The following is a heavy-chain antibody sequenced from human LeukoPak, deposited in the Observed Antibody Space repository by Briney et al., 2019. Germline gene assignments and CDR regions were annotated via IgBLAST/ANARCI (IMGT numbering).Heavy chain of an antibody. CDR2: IYAGGTT. D-gene: IGHD5-18*01. J-gene: IGHJ4*02. CDR3: ARLKSEPRYNYGEFDY. CDR1: GFTVNTNY. V-gene: IGHV3-66*01. Sequence: GGSLRLSCAASGFTVNTNYMSWVRQAPGKGLEWVSVIYAGGTTYYADSAKGRFTISKDNAKNTLYLQMNSLTAEDTAVYYCARLKSEPRYNYGEFDYWGQGTLVTVSS.